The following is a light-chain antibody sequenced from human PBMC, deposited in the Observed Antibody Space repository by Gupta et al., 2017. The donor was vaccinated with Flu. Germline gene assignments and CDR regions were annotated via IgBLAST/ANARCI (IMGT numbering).Light chain of an antibody. V-gene: IGKV1-17*02. J-gene: IGKJ3*01. CDR2: GAS. Sequence: DIQMTQSPSSLSASVGDRVTVTCRASQDIRRSLGWYQQQAGKVPKRLIYGASHLESGVASRFSGSGSGTEFTLTINNLQPEDVATYYCLQHANYPFTFGPGTKV. CDR1: QDIRRS. CDR3: LQHANYPFT.